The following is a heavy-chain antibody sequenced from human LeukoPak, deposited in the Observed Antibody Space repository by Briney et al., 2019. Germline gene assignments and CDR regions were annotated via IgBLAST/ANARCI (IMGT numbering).Heavy chain of an antibody. D-gene: IGHD2-21*02. V-gene: IGHV3-48*02. CDR1: GFTFNLYS. CDR2: ISSSSSTI. CDR3: ARDRLVTATSNWFDP. Sequence: GGSLRLSCAASGFTFNLYSMNWVRQAPGKGLEWVSYISSSSSTIYYADSVKGRFTISRDNAKNSLYLQMNSLRDEDTAVYYCARDRLVTATSNWFDPWGQGTLVTVSS. J-gene: IGHJ5*02.